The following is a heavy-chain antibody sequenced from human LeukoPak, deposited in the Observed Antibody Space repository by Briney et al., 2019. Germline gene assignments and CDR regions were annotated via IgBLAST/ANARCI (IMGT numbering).Heavy chain of an antibody. D-gene: IGHD2-2*01. CDR1: GFTFSNYG. Sequence: PGGSLRLSCAASGFTFSNYGMGWVRQTPGKGLEWLSSVSGSGANTYYADSVKGRFTISRDNSRDRIYLQMNSLRTDDTAVYYCARLQPLVIPAAKQGFDYWGQGTLVTVSS. CDR3: ARLQPLVIPAAKQGFDY. J-gene: IGHJ4*02. CDR2: VSGSGANT. V-gene: IGHV3-23*01.